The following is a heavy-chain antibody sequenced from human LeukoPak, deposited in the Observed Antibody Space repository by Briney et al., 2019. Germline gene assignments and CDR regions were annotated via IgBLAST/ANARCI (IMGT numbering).Heavy chain of an antibody. CDR1: GIPFSSHR. J-gene: IGHJ5*02. V-gene: IGHV3-21*01. CDR2: INRSRCYI. Sequence: GSLRLSCSTFGIPFSSHRMDWVRQASGKGLGWVSTINRSRCYIYYADSVKGRFTISRDNAKNSLYLQMNSLRAEDTAVYYCARGTRLRGTYCSGGSCGNWFDPWGQGTLVTVSS. D-gene: IGHD2-15*01. CDR3: ARGTRLRGTYCSGGSCGNWFDP.